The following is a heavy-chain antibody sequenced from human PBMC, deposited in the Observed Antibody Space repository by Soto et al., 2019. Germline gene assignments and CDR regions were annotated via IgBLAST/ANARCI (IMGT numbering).Heavy chain of an antibody. CDR1: GGTISSYY. CDR3: ARGLITGSHYSGGWYYFDS. D-gene: IGHD6-19*01. CDR2: INHSGSA. Sequence: SETESLTYTVCGGTISSYYLSWIRPTQGKGLQWIGQINHSGSASYNPSLKSRVTISVHTSNSQFSLELSSVTAADTAVYYCARGLITGSHYSGGWYYFDSWGQGTQVTVSS. J-gene: IGHJ4*02. V-gene: IGHV4-34*01.